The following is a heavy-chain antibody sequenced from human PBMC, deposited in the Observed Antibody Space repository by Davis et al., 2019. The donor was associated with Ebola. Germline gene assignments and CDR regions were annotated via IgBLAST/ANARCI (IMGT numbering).Heavy chain of an antibody. CDR3: AKDMIDEGLSSPHPDFQH. CDR1: GFTFYSYA. D-gene: IGHD3-22*01. J-gene: IGHJ1*01. Sequence: GGSLRLSCAASGFTFYSYAMSWVRQAPGKGLEWVSAITSSGTSTYYVDSVRGRFTISRDNPKNTLYLQIKSLRAEDTAVYYCAKDMIDEGLSSPHPDFQHWGQGTLVTVSS. CDR2: ITSSGTST. V-gene: IGHV3-23*01.